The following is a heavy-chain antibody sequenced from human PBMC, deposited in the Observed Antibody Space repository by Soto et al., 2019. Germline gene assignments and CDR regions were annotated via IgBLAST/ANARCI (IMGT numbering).Heavy chain of an antibody. CDR1: GFRFSSYG. CDR3: TRVLLGGYYGSDFDF. J-gene: IGHJ4*02. Sequence: EVLLVGSGGGPVKPGGSLRLSCTASGFRFSSYGMNWVRQAPGKGLEWVSSISSGSSFIYYADSVKGRFTISRDNAKNSLYLQMNSLIADDTAIYYCTRVLLGGYYGSDFDFWGQGTQVTVSS. V-gene: IGHV3-21*01. D-gene: IGHD1-26*01. CDR2: ISSGSSFI.